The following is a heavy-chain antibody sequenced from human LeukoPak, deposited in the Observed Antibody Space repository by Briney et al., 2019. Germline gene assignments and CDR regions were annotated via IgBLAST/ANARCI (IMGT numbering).Heavy chain of an antibody. CDR1: GGSISSSSYY. D-gene: IGHD3-10*01. CDR3: ARVGVRGVIITEKSYFDY. J-gene: IGHJ4*02. CDR2: VYYSGST. Sequence: SETLSLTCTVSGGSISSSSYYWGWIRQPPGKGLEWIGSVYYSGSTYYNPSLKSRVTISVDTPKNQFSLKLSSVTAADTAVYYCARVGVRGVIITEKSYFDYWGQGTLVTVSS. V-gene: IGHV4-39*07.